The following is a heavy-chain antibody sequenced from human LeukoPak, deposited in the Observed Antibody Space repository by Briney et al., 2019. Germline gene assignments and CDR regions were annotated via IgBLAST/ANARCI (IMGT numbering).Heavy chain of an antibody. V-gene: IGHV4-34*01. CDR2: INHSGST. CDR1: GGTFSGYY. Sequence: PSETLSLTCAVYGGTFSGYYWSWIRQPPGKGLEWIGEINHSGSTNYNPPLKSRVTISVNTSNNHFSLKLSSVTDAATAVYYCARRWGSGNYYGSGSYLYHYGGMDVWGQGTTVTASS. J-gene: IGHJ6*02. D-gene: IGHD3-10*01. CDR3: ARRWGSGNYYGSGSYLYHYGGMDV.